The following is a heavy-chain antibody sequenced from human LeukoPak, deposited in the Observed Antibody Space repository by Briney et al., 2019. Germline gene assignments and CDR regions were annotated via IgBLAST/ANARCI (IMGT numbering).Heavy chain of an antibody. CDR1: GASISSHY. Sequence: SETLSLTCNVSGASISSHYWNRIRQPAGKELEWIGRIYNTGSANYNPSLKSRVTMSLDTSRNQISLKLTSVTAADTAVYYCARDVFFRAHNWFDPWGQGTLVTVSS. V-gene: IGHV4-4*07. CDR3: ARDVFFRAHNWFDP. CDR2: IYNTGSA. D-gene: IGHD2/OR15-2a*01. J-gene: IGHJ5*02.